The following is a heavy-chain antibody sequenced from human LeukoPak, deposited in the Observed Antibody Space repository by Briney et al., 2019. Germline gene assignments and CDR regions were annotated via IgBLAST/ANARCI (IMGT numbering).Heavy chain of an antibody. Sequence: SQTLCLTCTVSGGSISSGSYYWSWIRQPAGKGLEWIGRIYPSGSTNYNPSLKSRVTISADTSKNQFSLNLSSVTAADTAVYYCAREITMDRGVIDYWGQGTLVTVSS. CDR2: IYPSGST. CDR1: GGSISSGSYY. V-gene: IGHV4-61*02. D-gene: IGHD3-10*01. CDR3: AREITMDRGVIDY. J-gene: IGHJ4*02.